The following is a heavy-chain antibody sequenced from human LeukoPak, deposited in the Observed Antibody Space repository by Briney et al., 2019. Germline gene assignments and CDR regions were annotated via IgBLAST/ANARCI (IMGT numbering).Heavy chain of an antibody. D-gene: IGHD3-3*01. V-gene: IGHV1-2*06. CDR1: GYTFSGHY. CDR2: INPNTGVT. Sequence: ASVKVSCKASGYTFSGHYLHWVRQAPGQGLEWMGRINPNTGVTQYTENFQGRVTMTGDTSISTAYMELNGLRSDDTAIYYCARDLYDFWSGYLVASYGMDVWGQGTTVTVSS. J-gene: IGHJ6*02. CDR3: ARDLYDFWSGYLVASYGMDV.